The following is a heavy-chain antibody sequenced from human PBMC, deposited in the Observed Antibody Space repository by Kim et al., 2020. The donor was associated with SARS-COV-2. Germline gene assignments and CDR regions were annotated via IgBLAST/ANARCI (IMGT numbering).Heavy chain of an antibody. CDR2: ISGSGGST. J-gene: IGHJ4*02. Sequence: GGSLRLSCAASGFTFSSYSMSWVRQAPGKGLECVSTISGSGGSTYYAVSVKGRFTVSRDNSKDTLYLQMNSLRAEDTATYYCAKDLSVAGTWGQGTLVT. V-gene: IGHV3-23*01. CDR3: AKDLSVAGT. D-gene: IGHD6-19*01. CDR1: GFTFSSYS.